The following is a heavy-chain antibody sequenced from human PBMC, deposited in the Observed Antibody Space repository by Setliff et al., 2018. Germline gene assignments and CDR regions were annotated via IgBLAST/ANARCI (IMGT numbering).Heavy chain of an antibody. D-gene: IGHD6-6*01. CDR2: ITHRRVT. J-gene: IGHJ4*02. CDR1: GGTFSDYY. V-gene: IGHV4-34*01. Sequence: SETLSLTCAASGGTFSDYYWTWIRQPPGKGLEWIGEITHRRVTTYNPSLQSRAAISLDTSKDQFSLKLISMTAADTAVYYCARGRNVAARLLDSWGQGTLVTVSS. CDR3: ARGRNVAARLLDS.